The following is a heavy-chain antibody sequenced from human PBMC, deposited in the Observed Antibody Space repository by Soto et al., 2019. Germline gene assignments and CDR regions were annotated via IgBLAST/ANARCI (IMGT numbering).Heavy chain of an antibody. V-gene: IGHV3-74*01. CDR3: ARGAFAYYGSGSYIDD. CDR1: GFTFSTYW. Sequence: EVHLVESGGGLVQPGGSLRLSCAASGFTFSTYWMHWVRQAPGKGLVWVSRLKSDGSSTVYAASVKGRFTISRDNAKNALYLQMNSLRAGDTAVYYCARGAFAYYGSGSYIDDWGQGTLVTVSS. D-gene: IGHD3-10*01. J-gene: IGHJ4*02. CDR2: LKSDGSST.